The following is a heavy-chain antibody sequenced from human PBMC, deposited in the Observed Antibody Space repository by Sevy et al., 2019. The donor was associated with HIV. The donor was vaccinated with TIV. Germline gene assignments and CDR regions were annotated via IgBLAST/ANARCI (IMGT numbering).Heavy chain of an antibody. CDR1: GFTFSDYY. CDR2: ISSSGSTI. CDR3: AREAYYDFWSGYHGRPAVPSLDY. Sequence: GGSLRLSCAASGFTFSDYYMSWIRQAPGKGLEWVSYISSSGSTIYYANSVKGRFTISRDNAKNSLYLQMNSLRAEDTAVYYCAREAYYDFWSGYHGRPAVPSLDYWGQGTLVTVSS. V-gene: IGHV3-11*01. D-gene: IGHD3-3*01. J-gene: IGHJ4*02.